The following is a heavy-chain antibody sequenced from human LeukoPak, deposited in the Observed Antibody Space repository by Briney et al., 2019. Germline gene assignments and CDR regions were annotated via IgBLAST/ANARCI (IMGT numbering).Heavy chain of an antibody. CDR3: AKDIGSFMVRGVSNFFYGMDV. CDR2: ISWNSGSI. Sequence: GGSLRLSCAASGFTFDDYAMHWVRQAPGKGLEWVSGISWNSGSIGYADSVKGRFTISRDNAKNSLYLQMNSRRAEDTALYYCAKDIGSFMVRGVSNFFYGMDVWGQGTTVTVSS. CDR1: GFTFDDYA. V-gene: IGHV3-9*01. D-gene: IGHD3-10*01. J-gene: IGHJ6*02.